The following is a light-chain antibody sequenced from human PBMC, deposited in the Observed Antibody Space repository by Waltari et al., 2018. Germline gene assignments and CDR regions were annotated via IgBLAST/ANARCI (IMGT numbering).Light chain of an antibody. Sequence: DLVLTQTPLSSLVTLGQPASISCRSSQALVHSNGNTYLNWVQQRPGQPPRLLIYNISKRFSGVPDRFSGSGAGTDFTLRISRVEAEDVAVYYCVQSTHFPRTVGQGTKVEIK. CDR2: NIS. J-gene: IGKJ1*01. V-gene: IGKV2-24*01. CDR3: VQSTHFPRT. CDR1: QALVHSNGNTY.